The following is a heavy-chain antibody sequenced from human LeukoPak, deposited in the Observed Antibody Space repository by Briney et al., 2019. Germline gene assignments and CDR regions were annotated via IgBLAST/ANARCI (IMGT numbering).Heavy chain of an antibody. D-gene: IGHD2-15*01. V-gene: IGHV3-23*01. Sequence: RPGGSLRLSCAASGFTFSSYGMSWVRQAPGKGLEWVSAISGSGGSTYYADSVKGRFTISRDNSKNTLYLQMNSLRAEDTAVYYCAKLAHPSYCSGGSCRSIASNYMDVWGKGTTVTISS. CDR2: ISGSGGST. J-gene: IGHJ6*03. CDR3: AKLAHPSYCSGGSCRSIASNYMDV. CDR1: GFTFSSYG.